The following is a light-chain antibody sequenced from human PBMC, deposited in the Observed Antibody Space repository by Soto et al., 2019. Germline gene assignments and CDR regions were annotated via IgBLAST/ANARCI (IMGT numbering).Light chain of an antibody. CDR2: DGF. CDR3: QQGGS. V-gene: IGKV3-11*01. CDR1: QSVNTY. J-gene: IGKJ4*01. Sequence: EIVLTQSPATLSLSPGEGATLSCRASQSVNTYLAWYQQKTGQAPRLLIYDGFNRATGIPARFSGSGSGTDLTLTISSLEPEDFAVYYCQQGGSFGGGTKVEI.